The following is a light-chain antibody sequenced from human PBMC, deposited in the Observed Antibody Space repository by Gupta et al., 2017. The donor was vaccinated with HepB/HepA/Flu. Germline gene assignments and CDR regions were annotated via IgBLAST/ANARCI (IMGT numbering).Light chain of an antibody. CDR3: GSSEGRRTVV. CDR1: SSDVGAYNY. V-gene: IGLV2-11*02. Sequence: QSALTQPRSVSRPPAQSVTISCTGTSSDVGAYNYVSWYQQHPGTAPQLMMYDVSHLASGVPDRFSASKSGTTASLTICGLQAEDEADYYCGSSEGRRTVVFGAGTKVTVL. CDR2: DVS. J-gene: IGLJ2*01.